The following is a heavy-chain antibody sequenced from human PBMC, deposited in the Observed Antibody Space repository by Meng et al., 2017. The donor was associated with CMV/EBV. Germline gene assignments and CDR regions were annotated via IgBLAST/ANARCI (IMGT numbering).Heavy chain of an antibody. V-gene: IGHV4-34*01. Sequence: SETLSLTCAVYGGSFSGYYWSWIRQPPGKGLEWIGEINHSGSTNYNPSLKSRVTISVDTSKNQFSLKLSSVTAADTAVYYCARDQMVRGVYYYYYGMDVWGQGTTVTVSS. CDR1: GGSFSGYY. J-gene: IGHJ6*02. CDR3: ARDQMVRGVYYYYYGMDV. CDR2: INHSGST. D-gene: IGHD3-10*01.